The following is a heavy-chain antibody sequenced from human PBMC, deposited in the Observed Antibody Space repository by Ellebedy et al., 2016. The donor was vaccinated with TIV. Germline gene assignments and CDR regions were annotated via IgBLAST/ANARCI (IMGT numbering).Heavy chain of an antibody. V-gene: IGHV3-30*02. CDR1: GFTFSDYG. Sequence: GESLKISCAASGFTFSDYGMHWVRQAPGKGLEWVAFIRYDGSNKYYADSVKGRFIISRDNSKNILNLQMNSLRTEDTAVYYCARDRTSTIWGQGTLVTVSS. CDR2: IRYDGSNK. J-gene: IGHJ4*02. D-gene: IGHD2-2*01. CDR3: ARDRTSTI.